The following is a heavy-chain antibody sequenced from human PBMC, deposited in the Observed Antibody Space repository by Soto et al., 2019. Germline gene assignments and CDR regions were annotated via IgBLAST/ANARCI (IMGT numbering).Heavy chain of an antibody. J-gene: IGHJ5*02. V-gene: IGHV4-30-2*01. CDR2: IYHSGST. D-gene: IGHD2-21*01. CDR1: NGSVSSGNYL. CDR3: ARIPSP. Sequence: PSETLSLTCTVSNGSVSSGNYLWSWIRQPPGKGLEWIGYIYHSGSTYYNPSLKSRVTISVDRSKNQFSLKLSSVTAADTAVYYCARIPSPWGQGTLVTVSS.